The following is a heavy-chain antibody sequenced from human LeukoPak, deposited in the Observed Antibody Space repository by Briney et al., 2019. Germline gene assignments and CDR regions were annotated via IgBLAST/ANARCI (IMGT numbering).Heavy chain of an antibody. J-gene: IGHJ4*02. Sequence: GASVKVSCKASGYTFTGYYMHWVRQAPGQGLEWMGWINPNSGGTNYAQKFQGWVTMTRDTSISTAYMELSRLRSDDTAVYYCARTIYYYDSSGSAFDYWGQGTLVTVSS. V-gene: IGHV1-2*04. D-gene: IGHD3-22*01. CDR1: GYTFTGYY. CDR3: ARTIYYYDSSGSAFDY. CDR2: INPNSGGT.